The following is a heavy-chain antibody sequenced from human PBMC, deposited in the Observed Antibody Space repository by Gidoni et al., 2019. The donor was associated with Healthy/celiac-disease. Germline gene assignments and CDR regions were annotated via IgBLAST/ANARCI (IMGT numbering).Heavy chain of an antibody. J-gene: IGHJ6*02. CDR1: GFTFSSYA. CDR2: ISGSGGST. CDR3: ASSIAAAAYYYYGMDV. V-gene: IGHV3-23*01. D-gene: IGHD6-13*01. Sequence: EVQLLESGGGLVQPGGSLRLSCAASGFTFSSYAMSWVRQAPGKGLEWVSAISGSGGSTYYADSVKGRFTISRDNSKNTLYLQMNSLRAEDTAVYYCASSIAAAAYYYYGMDVWGQGTTVTVSS.